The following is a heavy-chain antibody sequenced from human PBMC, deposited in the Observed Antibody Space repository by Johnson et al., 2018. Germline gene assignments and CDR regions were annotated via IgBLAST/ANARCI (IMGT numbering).Heavy chain of an antibody. CDR2: IFHSGIT. D-gene: IGHD2/OR15-2a*01. V-gene: IGHV4-30-4*01. Sequence: QVQLQESGPGLVKPSQTLSLTCIVSGGSITSGDYYWGWIRQPPGKGLEWVGYIFHSGITYYNPSLKSRATISVDTSNNQFSLRLNSVTAADTAVYYCARTFVDYNFLPFDVWGQWTMVTVS. CDR3: ARTFVDYNFLPFDV. J-gene: IGHJ3*01. CDR1: GGSITSGDYY.